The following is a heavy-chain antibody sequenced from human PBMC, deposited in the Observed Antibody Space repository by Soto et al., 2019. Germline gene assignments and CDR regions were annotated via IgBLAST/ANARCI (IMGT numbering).Heavy chain of an antibody. D-gene: IGHD6-19*01. Sequence: ASVKVSCKASGGTFSSYAISWVRQAPGQGLEWMGGINPNSGGTNYAQKFQGRVTMTRDTSISTAYMELSRLRSDDTAVYYCARDRGSSGWIDYWGQGTLVTVSS. CDR1: GGTFSSYA. CDR2: INPNSGGT. V-gene: IGHV1-2*02. J-gene: IGHJ4*02. CDR3: ARDRGSSGWIDY.